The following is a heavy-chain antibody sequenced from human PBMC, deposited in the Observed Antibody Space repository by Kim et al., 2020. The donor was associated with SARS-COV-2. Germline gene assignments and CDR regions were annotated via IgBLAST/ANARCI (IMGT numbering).Heavy chain of an antibody. CDR3: AREGPVAPAAIRAYYYYY. D-gene: IGHD2-2*02. Sequence: SETLSLTCAVYGGSFSGYYWSWIRQPPGKGLEWIGEINHSGSTNYNPSLKSRVNISVDTSKNQFSLKLSSVTAADTAVYYCAREGPVAPAAIRAYYYYY. CDR1: GGSFSGYY. CDR2: INHSGST. J-gene: IGHJ6*03. V-gene: IGHV4-34*01.